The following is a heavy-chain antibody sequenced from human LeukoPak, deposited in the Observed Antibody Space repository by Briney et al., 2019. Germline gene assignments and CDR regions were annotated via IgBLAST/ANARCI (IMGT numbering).Heavy chain of an antibody. CDR2: TYYRSKWYN. V-gene: IGHV6-1*01. CDR1: GDSVSSKNAA. Sequence: SQTLSLTCAISGDSVSSKNAAWNWIRQSPSRGLEWLGRTYYRSKWYNDYAVSVKSRITINPDTSKNQFSLQLNSVTPEDTAVYYCAGDSGNWGAYYYYYGMGVWGQGTTVTVSS. J-gene: IGHJ6*02. D-gene: IGHD7-27*01. CDR3: AGDSGNWGAYYYYYGMGV.